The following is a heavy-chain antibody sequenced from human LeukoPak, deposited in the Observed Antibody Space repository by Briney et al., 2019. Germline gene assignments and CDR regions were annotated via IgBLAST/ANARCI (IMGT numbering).Heavy chain of an antibody. CDR1: GYTFTSYA. D-gene: IGHD3-22*01. Sequence: SVKVSCKASGYTFTSYAISWVRQAPGQGLEWMGSISPIIGTANYAQKFQGRVTITADASTSTAYMELRSLRSDDTAVYYCARVRTYYYDNRGFNWFVPWGQGTLVTVSS. J-gene: IGHJ5*02. CDR2: ISPIIGTA. CDR3: ARVRTYYYDNRGFNWFVP. V-gene: IGHV1-69*13.